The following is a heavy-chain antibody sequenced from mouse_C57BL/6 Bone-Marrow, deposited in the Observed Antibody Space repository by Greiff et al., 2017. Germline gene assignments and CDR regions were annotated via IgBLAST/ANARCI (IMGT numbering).Heavy chain of an antibody. Sequence: QVQLQQSGPGLVQPSQSLSITCTVSGFSLTSYGVHWVRQSPGKGLEWLGVIWSGGSTDDNAAFISRLSISKDNSKSQVFFKMNSLQADDTAIYYWARAGTLTYWGQGTLVTVSA. CDR1: GFSLTSYG. D-gene: IGHD3-3*01. V-gene: IGHV2-2*01. CDR3: ARAGTLTY. J-gene: IGHJ3*01. CDR2: IWSGGST.